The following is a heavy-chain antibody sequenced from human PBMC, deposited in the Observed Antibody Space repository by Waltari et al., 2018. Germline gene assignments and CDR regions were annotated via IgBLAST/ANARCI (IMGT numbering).Heavy chain of an antibody. CDR2: IASSGRTT. CDR1: GLSFANYE. J-gene: IGHJ4*02. Sequence: DVRLVESGGGLVQPGGSLTLSCAASGLSFANYEMTWVRQAPGKGLEWLSYIASSGRTTEYADSVRGRFTVSRDNSKNLLFLQMHRLRVDDTAVYYCARVWPTSFDSWGQGDLVTVSS. V-gene: IGHV3-48*03. D-gene: IGHD3-16*01. CDR3: ARVWPTSFDS.